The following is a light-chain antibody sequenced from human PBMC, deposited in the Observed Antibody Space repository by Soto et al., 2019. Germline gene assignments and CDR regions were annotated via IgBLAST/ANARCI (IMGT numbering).Light chain of an antibody. J-gene: IGLJ1*01. V-gene: IGLV2-14*03. CDR2: DVS. CDR1: SSDVGGYNY. CDR3: CSYTTSNARQIV. Sequence: QSALTQPASVSRSPGQSITISCTGHSSDVGGYNYVSWYQHHPGKAPKLMIYDVSNRPSGVSNRFSGSKSGNTASLTISGLQPEDEADYYCCSYTTSNARQIVFVTGTKVTV.